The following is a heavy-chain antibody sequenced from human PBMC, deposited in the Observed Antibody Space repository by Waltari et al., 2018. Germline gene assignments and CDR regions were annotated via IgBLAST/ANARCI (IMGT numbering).Heavy chain of an antibody. CDR2: ISGSGGST. CDR1: GFTFSSYA. D-gene: IGHD6-13*01. J-gene: IGHJ5*02. CDR3: AKDRQQLVYWFDP. V-gene: IGHV3-23*01. Sequence: EVQLLESGGGLVQPGGSLRLSCAASGFTFSSYAMSWVRQAPGKGLEWVSAISGSGGSTYYADAGKGRFTIAGDNSKNTLYLQMNSLRAEDTAVYYCAKDRQQLVYWFDPWGQGTLVTVSS.